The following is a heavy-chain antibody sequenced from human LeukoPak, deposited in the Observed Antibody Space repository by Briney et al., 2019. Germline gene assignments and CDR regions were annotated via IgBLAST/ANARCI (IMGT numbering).Heavy chain of an antibody. V-gene: IGHV1-2*02. D-gene: IGHD2-2*01. Sequence: ASVKVSCKASGYTFTGYHLQWVRQAPGQGLEWMGWINPNSGGTKYGQKFQDRVTMTSDTSISTAYMELTRLRSDDTAVYYCARYLLAPAATCDCWGQGTLVTVSS. CDR3: ARYLLAPAATCDC. CDR1: GYTFTGYH. J-gene: IGHJ4*02. CDR2: INPNSGGT.